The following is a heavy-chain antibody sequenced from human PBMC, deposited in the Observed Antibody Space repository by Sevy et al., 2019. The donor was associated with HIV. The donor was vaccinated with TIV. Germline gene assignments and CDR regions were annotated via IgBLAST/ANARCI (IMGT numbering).Heavy chain of an antibody. Sequence: GGSLRLSCAVSGFTFSFYWMTWVRQAPGKGLEWVANINQDGSETYYVDSVKGRFTISRDNAKKSLYLQMDSLRAEDTAVYYCARKRPAYFDYWGQGTLVTVSS. V-gene: IGHV3-7*03. D-gene: IGHD2-21*01. CDR2: INQDGSET. J-gene: IGHJ4*02. CDR1: GFTFSFYW. CDR3: ARKRPAYFDY.